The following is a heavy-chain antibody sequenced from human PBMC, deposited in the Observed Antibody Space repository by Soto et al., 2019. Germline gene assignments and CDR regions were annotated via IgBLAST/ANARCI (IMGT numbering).Heavy chain of an antibody. Sequence: ASVKVAFKASFYTFTSYVISWVLQAPGQGLEWMGWISAYNGNTNYAQKLQGRVTMTTDTSTSTAYMELRSLRSDDTAVYYCARDLVVITPYYFDYWGQGTLVTSPQ. V-gene: IGHV1-18*04. CDR3: ARDLVVITPYYFDY. CDR1: FYTFTSYV. CDR2: ISAYNGNT. D-gene: IGHD3-22*01. J-gene: IGHJ4*02.